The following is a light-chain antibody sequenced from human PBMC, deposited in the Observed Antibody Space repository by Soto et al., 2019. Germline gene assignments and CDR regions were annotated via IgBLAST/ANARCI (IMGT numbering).Light chain of an antibody. CDR2: DVS. V-gene: IGLV2-14*03. CDR1: SSDVGGYNY. Sequence: QSALTQPASMSGSPGQSITISCTGTSSDVGGYNYVSWYQLHPGKAPKLMIYDVSHRPSGVSNRFSGSKSGNTASLTISGLQAEDEADYYCSSYTGSSIVVFGGGTKVTVL. CDR3: SSYTGSSIVV. J-gene: IGLJ2*01.